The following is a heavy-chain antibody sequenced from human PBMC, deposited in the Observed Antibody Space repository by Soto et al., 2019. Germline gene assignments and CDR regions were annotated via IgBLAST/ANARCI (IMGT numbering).Heavy chain of an antibody. CDR1: GGTFSSYA. CDR2: IIPIFGTA. Sequence: QVQLVQSGAEVKKPGSSVKVSCKASGGTFSSYAISWVRQAPGQGLEWMGGIIPIFGTANYAQKFQGRVTITADESTSTAYMELSSLRSEDTAVYYCARARSEYDFWSGYPMDYYYYGMDVWGQGTTVTVSS. J-gene: IGHJ6*02. V-gene: IGHV1-69*01. CDR3: ARARSEYDFWSGYPMDYYYYGMDV. D-gene: IGHD3-3*01.